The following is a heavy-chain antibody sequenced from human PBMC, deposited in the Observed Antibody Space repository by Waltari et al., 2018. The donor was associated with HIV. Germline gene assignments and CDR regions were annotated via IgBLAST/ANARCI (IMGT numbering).Heavy chain of an antibody. CDR1: GSPFSGNA. V-gene: IGHV3-23*01. J-gene: IGHJ2*01. Sequence: EVQLLESGGGLVQPGGALRLSCAASGSPFSGNALSWARQVQGKGLEWVSAISGSGGSTYYADSVKGRFTISRDNSKNTLYLQMNSLRAKDTAVYYCAKEGLTGTHAGYFDLWGRGTLVTVSS. CDR3: AKEGLTGTHAGYFDL. D-gene: IGHD1-20*01. CDR2: ISGSGGST.